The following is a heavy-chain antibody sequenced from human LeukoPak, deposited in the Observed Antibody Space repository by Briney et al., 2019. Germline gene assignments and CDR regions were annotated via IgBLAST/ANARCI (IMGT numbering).Heavy chain of an antibody. V-gene: IGHV3-23*01. CDR3: AKDYSDSRVGDVFFEY. J-gene: IGHJ4*02. CDR1: GLTFSSYA. Sequence: PGGSLSLSCAASGLTFSSYAMSWVRQAPGKGLEWVSGITSGFTPHYADSVKGRFTISRDNSKNTFHLQMNSLRAEDTAVYYCAKDYSDSRVGDVFFEYWGQETLVTVSS. CDR2: ITSGFTP. D-gene: IGHD1-26*01.